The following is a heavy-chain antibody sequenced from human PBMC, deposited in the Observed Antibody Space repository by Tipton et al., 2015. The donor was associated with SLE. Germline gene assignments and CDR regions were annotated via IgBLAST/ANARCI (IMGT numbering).Heavy chain of an antibody. CDR1: GFTYSSYA. CDR2: LSGNGRRT. J-gene: IGHJ6*03. Sequence: SLRLSCAASGFTYSSYAMSWVRQAPGKGLEWVSTLSGNGRRTYYAESVKGRFSISRDNSKNTLSLQMNRLRAEDTAVYYCAKFKGDMGISLNYCMDVWGIGTTVAVSS. V-gene: IGHV3-23*01. CDR3: AKFKGDMGISLNYCMDV. D-gene: IGHD2-15*01.